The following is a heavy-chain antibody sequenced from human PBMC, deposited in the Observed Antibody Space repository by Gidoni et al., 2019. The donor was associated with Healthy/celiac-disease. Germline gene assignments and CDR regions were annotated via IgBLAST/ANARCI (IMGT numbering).Heavy chain of an antibody. D-gene: IGHD6-13*01. CDR3: ARGVGGSWYGTNFDY. J-gene: IGHJ4*02. Sequence: EINHSGSTNYNPSLKSRVTISVDTSKNQFSLKLSSVTAADTAVYYCARGVGGSWYGTNFDYWGQGTLVTVSS. V-gene: IGHV4-34*01. CDR2: INHSGST.